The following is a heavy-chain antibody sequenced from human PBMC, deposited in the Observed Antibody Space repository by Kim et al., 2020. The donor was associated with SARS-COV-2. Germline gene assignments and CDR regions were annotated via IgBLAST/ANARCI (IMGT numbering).Heavy chain of an antibody. CDR3: ARVGSSSWYVDYYYGMDV. J-gene: IGHJ6*02. V-gene: IGHV7-4-1*02. Sequence: ASVKVSCKASGYTFTSYAMNWVRQAPGQGLEWMGWINTNTGNPTYAQGFTGRFVFSLDTSVSTAYLEISSLKAEDTAVYYCARVGSSSWYVDYYYGMDVWGPGTTVTDSS. CDR2: INTNTGNP. D-gene: IGHD6-13*01. CDR1: GYTFTSYA.